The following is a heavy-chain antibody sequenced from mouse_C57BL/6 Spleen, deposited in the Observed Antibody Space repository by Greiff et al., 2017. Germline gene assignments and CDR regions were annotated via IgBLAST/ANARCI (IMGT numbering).Heavy chain of an antibody. CDR3: ARTYYGSSYDYAMDY. V-gene: IGHV1-81*01. J-gene: IGHJ4*01. D-gene: IGHD1-1*01. CDR2: IYPRSGNT. CDR1: GYTFTSYG. Sequence: VQLQESGAELARPGASVKLSCKASGYTFTSYGISWVKQRTGQGLEWIGEIYPRSGNTYYNEKFKGKATLTADKSSSTAYMELRSLTSEDSAVYFCARTYYGSSYDYAMDYWGQGTSVTVSS.